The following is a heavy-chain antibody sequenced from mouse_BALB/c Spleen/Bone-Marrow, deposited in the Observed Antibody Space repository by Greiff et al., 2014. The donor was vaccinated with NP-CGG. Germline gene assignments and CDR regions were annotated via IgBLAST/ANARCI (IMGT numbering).Heavy chain of an antibody. CDR3: ARETTRGAMDY. CDR2: ISNLAYSI. J-gene: IGHJ4*01. D-gene: IGHD2-1*01. V-gene: IGHV5-15*02. CDR1: GFTFSDYG. Sequence: VQRVESGGALVQPGGSRKLSCVASGFTFSDYGMAWVRQAPGKGPEWVAFISNLAYSIYYTDTVTGRFTISRENAKNTLYLEMSSLRSEDTAMYYCARETTRGAMDYWGQGTSVTVSS.